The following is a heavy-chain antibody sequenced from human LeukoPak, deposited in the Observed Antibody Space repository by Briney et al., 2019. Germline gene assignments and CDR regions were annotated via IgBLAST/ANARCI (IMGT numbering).Heavy chain of an antibody. CDR3: AKGTMITFGEPWSPFDY. Sequence: GRSLRLSCAASGFTFSSYGMHWVRQAPGKGLEWVAFIRYDGSNKYYADSVKGRFTISRDNSKNTLYLQMNSLRAEDTAVYYCAKGTMITFGEPWSPFDYWGQGTLVTVSS. D-gene: IGHD3-16*01. CDR2: IRYDGSNK. CDR1: GFTFSSYG. J-gene: IGHJ4*02. V-gene: IGHV3-30*02.